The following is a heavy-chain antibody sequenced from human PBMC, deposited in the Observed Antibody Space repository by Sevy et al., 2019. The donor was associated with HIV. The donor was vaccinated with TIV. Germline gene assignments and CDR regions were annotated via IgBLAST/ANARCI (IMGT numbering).Heavy chain of an antibody. CDR2: ISAYNGNT. V-gene: IGHV1-18*01. CDR1: GYTFTSYG. CDR3: AGDLGYYYDSSGYYLIYYYYYGMDV. J-gene: IGHJ6*02. D-gene: IGHD3-22*01. Sequence: ASVKVSCKASGYTFTSYGISWVRQAPGQGLEWMGWISAYNGNTNYAQKLQGRVTMTTDTSTSTAYMELRSLRSDDTAVYYFAGDLGYYYDSSGYYLIYYYYYGMDVWGQGTTVTVSS.